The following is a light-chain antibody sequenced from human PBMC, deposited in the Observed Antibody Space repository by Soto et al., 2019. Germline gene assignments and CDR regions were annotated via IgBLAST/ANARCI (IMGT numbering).Light chain of an antibody. CDR1: RYNIGSNY. CDR3: TAWDDSLSVVV. V-gene: IGLV1-47*01. J-gene: IGLJ2*01. CDR2: RDF. Sequence: QSVLTQPPSASGTPGQRVTISCSGSRYNIGSNYVYWYQQLPGTAPKLLIYRDFQRPSGVPDRLSGSKSGTSASLAISGLRSEDEADYYCTAWDDSLSVVVFGGGTKLTVL.